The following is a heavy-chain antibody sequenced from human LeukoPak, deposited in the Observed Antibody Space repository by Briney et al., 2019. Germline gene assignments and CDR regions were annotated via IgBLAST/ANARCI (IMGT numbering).Heavy chain of an antibody. CDR3: ARGDRLDGGPYLIGP. Sequence: ASVKVSCKTSGYYFSDYYMHWVRQAPGQGLEWMGWINPNSGGTSSAQKFQGRVTMTRDTSITTVYMEVNWLTSDDTAIYYCARGDRLDGGPYLIGPWGQGTLVTVSS. CDR2: INPNSGGT. J-gene: IGHJ5*02. CDR1: GYYFSDYY. D-gene: IGHD2-21*01. V-gene: IGHV1-2*02.